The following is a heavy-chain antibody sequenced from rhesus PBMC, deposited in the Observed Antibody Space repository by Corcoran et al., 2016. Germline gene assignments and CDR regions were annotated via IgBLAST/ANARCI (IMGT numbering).Heavy chain of an antibody. V-gene: IGHV4-80*01. Sequence: QVQLQESGPGLVKPSETLSLTCTVSGASISSNWWSWLRQPPGKGLAGFGEINGNSGSTNYNPSLKSRFTISKDASKNQFSLKLSSVTAADTAVYYCARDPVPLVVVAMPVDYWGQGVLVTVSS. CDR2: INGNSGST. J-gene: IGHJ4*01. CDR3: ARDPVPLVVVAMPVDY. D-gene: IGHD2-21*01. CDR1: GASISSNW.